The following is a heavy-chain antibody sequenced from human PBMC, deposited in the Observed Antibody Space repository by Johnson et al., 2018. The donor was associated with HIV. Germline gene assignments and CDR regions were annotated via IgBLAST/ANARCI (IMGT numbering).Heavy chain of an antibody. D-gene: IGHD3-16*01. CDR2: MWYDGSET. Sequence: QAQLLESGGGVVQPGRSLRLSCAASGFTFSTYGMHWVRQAPGKGLEWVAVMWYDGSETYYVDSVKGRFSISRDNTENSLYLQMYSLRVEDTAVYYCARDIMCPDCYELEVRRNDAFDIWGQGTMVTVS. CDR1: GFTFSTYG. CDR3: ARDIMCPDCYELEVRRNDAFDI. V-gene: IGHV3-33*01. J-gene: IGHJ3*02.